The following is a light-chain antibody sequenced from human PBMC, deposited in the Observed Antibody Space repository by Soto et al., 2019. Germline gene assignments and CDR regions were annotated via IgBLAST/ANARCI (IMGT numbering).Light chain of an antibody. CDR3: QQYNNWPPACT. V-gene: IGKV3-15*01. J-gene: IGKJ1*01. CDR2: GAS. Sequence: EIVMTQSPATLSVSPGERATLSCRASQSVSSNLAWYQQKPGQAPRLLIYGASTRATGIPARFSGSGSGTDFTLTISSLQSEDFAVYYCQQYNNWPPACTFGQGTKVEI. CDR1: QSVSSN.